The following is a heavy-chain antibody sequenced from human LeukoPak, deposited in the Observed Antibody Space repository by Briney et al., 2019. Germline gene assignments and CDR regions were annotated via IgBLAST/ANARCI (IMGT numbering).Heavy chain of an antibody. CDR2: ISSSSSYI. V-gene: IGHV3-21*04. CDR1: GFTFSSYS. D-gene: IGHD2-15*01. Sequence: PGGSLRLSCAASGFTFSSYSMNWVRQAPGKGLEWVSSISSSSSYIYYADSVKGRFTISRDNAKNSLYLQMNSLRAEDTALYYCARRSRRYCSGGSCPFDYWGQGTLVTVSS. J-gene: IGHJ4*02. CDR3: ARRSRRYCSGGSCPFDY.